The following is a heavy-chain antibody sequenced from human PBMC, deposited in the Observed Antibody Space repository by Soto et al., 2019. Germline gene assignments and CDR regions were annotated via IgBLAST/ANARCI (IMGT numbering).Heavy chain of an antibody. Sequence: SETLSLTCAVYGGSFSGYYWSWIRQPPGKGLEWIGEINHSGSTNYNPSLKSRVTISVDTSKNQFSLKLSSVTAADTAVYYCARGSLEDEVRGYFDYWGQGTLVNVSS. V-gene: IGHV4-34*01. CDR2: INHSGST. J-gene: IGHJ4*02. CDR1: GGSFSGYY. CDR3: ARGSLEDEVRGYFDY. D-gene: IGHD3-10*01.